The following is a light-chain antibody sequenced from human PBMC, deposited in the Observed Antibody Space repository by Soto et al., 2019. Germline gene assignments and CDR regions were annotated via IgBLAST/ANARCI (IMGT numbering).Light chain of an antibody. CDR3: QQYAGSPRT. CDR2: GAS. V-gene: IGKV3-20*01. Sequence: EIVLTQSPGTLSLSQGERATLSCRASQSVSSNYLAWYQQKPGQAPRLLIHGASSRATGIPDRFSGSGSGADFTLTISRLEPEDFAVYYCQQYAGSPRTFGHGTKVELQ. CDR1: QSVSSNY. J-gene: IGKJ1*01.